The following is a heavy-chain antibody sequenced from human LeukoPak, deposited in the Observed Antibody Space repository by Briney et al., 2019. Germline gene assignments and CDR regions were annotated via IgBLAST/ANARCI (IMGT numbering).Heavy chain of an antibody. Sequence: GGSLRLSCAASGLTFSSHWMHWVRQAPGKGLVWVSRITNDGSSTTYADSVKGRFTISRDNAKNMLYLQVNSLRAEDTAVYYCARDWGIAARPVGYYYYYGMDVWGQGTTVTVSS. CDR1: GLTFSSHW. CDR3: ARDWGIAARPVGYYYYYGMDV. V-gene: IGHV3-74*01. D-gene: IGHD6-6*01. J-gene: IGHJ6*02. CDR2: ITNDGSST.